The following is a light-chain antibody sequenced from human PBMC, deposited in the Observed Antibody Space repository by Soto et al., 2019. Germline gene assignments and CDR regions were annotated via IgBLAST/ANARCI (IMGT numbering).Light chain of an antibody. V-gene: IGLV2-14*01. CDR3: CSYTSSSIRV. CDR1: SSDVGGYNH. Sequence: QSALTQPASVSGSPGQSITISCTGTSSDVGGYNHVSWYQQHPGKAPKLIIYEVRNRPSGVSNRLSGSKSGNTASLTISGLQADGEADYYCCSYTSSSIRVFGGGTK. CDR2: EVR. J-gene: IGLJ3*02.